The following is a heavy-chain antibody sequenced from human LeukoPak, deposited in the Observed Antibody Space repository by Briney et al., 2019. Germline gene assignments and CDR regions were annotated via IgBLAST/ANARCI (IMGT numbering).Heavy chain of an antibody. CDR2: MYHDGRT. Sequence: SETLSLTCGVSGGSITSTNWWGWVRQSPGKGPEWIGEMYHDGRTNYNPSFKRRVNISIDKSNNQFSLKMNSVTAADTAMYYCASRYGDYVYHDGIHIWGQGTLVTVSS. CDR1: GGSITSTNW. V-gene: IGHV4-4*02. D-gene: IGHD4-17*01. CDR3: ASRYGDYVYHDGIHI. J-gene: IGHJ3*02.